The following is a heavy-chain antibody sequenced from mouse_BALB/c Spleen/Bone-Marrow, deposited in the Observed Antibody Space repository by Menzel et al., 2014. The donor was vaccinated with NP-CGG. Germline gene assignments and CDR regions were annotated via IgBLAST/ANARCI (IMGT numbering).Heavy chain of an antibody. CDR3: ARNWVYFDY. V-gene: IGHV1-69*02. CDR2: IDPSDSET. CDR1: GYTFTSYW. J-gene: IGHJ2*01. D-gene: IGHD4-1*01. Sequence: VQLQQSGAELVKPGAPVKLSCKASGYTFTSYWMNWVKQRPGRGLEWIGRIDPSDSETHYNQKFKDKATLTVDKSSSTAYIQLSSLTSGDSAVYYCARNWVYFDYWGQGTTLTVSS.